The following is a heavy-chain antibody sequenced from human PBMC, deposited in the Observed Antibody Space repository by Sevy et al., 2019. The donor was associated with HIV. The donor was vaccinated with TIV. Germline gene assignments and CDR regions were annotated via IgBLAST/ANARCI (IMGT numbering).Heavy chain of an antibody. CDR3: AGLSCSGGSCYSAFDY. CDR2: VNENGSVK. Sequence: GGSLRLSCAASGFTFSSYWMTWVRQAPGKGLEWVASVNENGSVKKYLDSVKGRLTISRDNVKNSLYLQMNILSAEDTALYYCAGLSCSGGSCYSAFDYWGQGTLVTVSS. D-gene: IGHD2-15*01. V-gene: IGHV3-7*01. CDR1: GFTFSSYW. J-gene: IGHJ4*02.